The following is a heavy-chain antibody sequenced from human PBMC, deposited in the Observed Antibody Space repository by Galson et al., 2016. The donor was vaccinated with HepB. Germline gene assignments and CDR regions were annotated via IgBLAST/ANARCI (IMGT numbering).Heavy chain of an antibody. D-gene: IGHD2-21*01. CDR1: GFNVSSYA. V-gene: IGHV3-64*05. CDR2: ISSVAGTT. J-gene: IGHJ4*02. CDR3: VARKVRDFILVEY. Sequence: SLRLSCAASGFNVSSYALHWVRPAPGKGLEYFSGISSVAGTTYYVDSVRGRFTISRDNSKNTLYGQMNSLRDEDTAVYFCVARKVRDFILVEYWGQGTLVTVSS.